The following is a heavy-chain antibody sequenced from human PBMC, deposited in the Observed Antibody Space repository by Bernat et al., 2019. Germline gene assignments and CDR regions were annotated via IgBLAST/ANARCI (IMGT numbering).Heavy chain of an antibody. V-gene: IGHV3-30*04. D-gene: IGHD3-16*01. CDR1: GFTFSSYA. CDR3: ARDRRGTDSGGMVV. Sequence: QVQLVESGGGVVQPGRSLRLSCAASGFTFSSYAIHWVRQAPGKGLEWVAAISYDGINKYYADSVKGRFTISRDNSKNTLYLQMISLRAEDTAVYYCARDRRGTDSGGMVVWGQGTTVTVSS. CDR2: ISYDGINK. J-gene: IGHJ6*02.